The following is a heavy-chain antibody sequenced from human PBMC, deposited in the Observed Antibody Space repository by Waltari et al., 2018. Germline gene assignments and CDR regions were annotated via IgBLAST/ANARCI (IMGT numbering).Heavy chain of an antibody. Sequence: QVQLQESGPGLVKPSETLSLTCTVSGGSISSYYWSWIRQPAGKGLEWIGRIYTSGSTNYNPSLKSRVTMSVDTSKNQFSLKLSSVTAADTAVYYCARDRRYCSGGSCYGYYFDYWGQGTLVTVSS. D-gene: IGHD2-15*01. CDR3: ARDRRYCSGGSCYGYYFDY. CDR1: GGSISSYY. J-gene: IGHJ4*02. CDR2: IYTSGST. V-gene: IGHV4-4*07.